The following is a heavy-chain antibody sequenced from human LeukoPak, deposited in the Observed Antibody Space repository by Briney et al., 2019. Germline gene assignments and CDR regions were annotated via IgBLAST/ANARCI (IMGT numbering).Heavy chain of an antibody. J-gene: IGHJ3*02. CDR2: INAGNGNT. D-gene: IGHD3-10*01. V-gene: IGHV1-3*01. CDR3: AARGGSGSYSDAFDI. Sequence: ASVKVSCKASGYTFTSYAMHWVRQAPGQRLEWMGWINAGNGNTKYSQKFQGRVTITRDTSASTAYMELSSLRSEDTAVYYCAARGGSGSYSDAFDIWGQGTMVTVSS. CDR1: GYTFTSYA.